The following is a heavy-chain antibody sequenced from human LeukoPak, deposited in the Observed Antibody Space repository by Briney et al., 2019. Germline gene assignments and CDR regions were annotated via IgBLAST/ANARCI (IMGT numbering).Heavy chain of an antibody. CDR3: ARDPYYYDSSGYYFNWFDP. CDR2: INPNSGGT. J-gene: IGHJ5*02. Sequence: ASVKVSCKASGYTFTSYYMHWVRQAPGQGLEWMGWINPNSGGTNYAQKFQGRVTMTRDTSISTAYMELSRLRSDDTAVYYCARDPYYYDSSGYYFNWFDPWGQGTLVTVSS. V-gene: IGHV1-2*02. D-gene: IGHD3-22*01. CDR1: GYTFTSYY.